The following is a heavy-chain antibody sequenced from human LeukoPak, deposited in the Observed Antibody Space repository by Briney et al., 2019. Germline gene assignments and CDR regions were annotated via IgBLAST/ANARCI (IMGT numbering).Heavy chain of an antibody. V-gene: IGHV3-7*01. D-gene: IGHD4-11*01. CDR1: GFTFSSYW. Sequence: GSLRLSCAASGFTFSSYWMSWVRQAPGKGLEWVANIKQDGSEKYYVDSVKGRFTISRDNAKNSLYLQMNSLRAEDTAVYYCARASPTVTSYYYYYYYMDVWGKGTTVTVSS. J-gene: IGHJ6*03. CDR2: IKQDGSEK. CDR3: ARASPTVTSYYYYYYYMDV.